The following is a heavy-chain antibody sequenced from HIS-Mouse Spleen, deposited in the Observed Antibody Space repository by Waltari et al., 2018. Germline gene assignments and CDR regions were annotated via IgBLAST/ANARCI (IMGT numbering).Heavy chain of an antibody. D-gene: IGHD2-15*01. V-gene: IGHV4-4*07. CDR1: GGSISSYY. CDR2: IYTSGST. Sequence: QVQLQESGPGLVKPSETLSLTCTVSGGSISSYYWSWIRQPAGKGLEWIGRIYTSGSTNYDPPPKSRVTMSVDTSKNQFSLKLSSVTAADTAVYYCARYCSGGSCYGGSFDYWGQGTLVTVSS. J-gene: IGHJ4*02. CDR3: ARYCSGGSCYGGSFDY.